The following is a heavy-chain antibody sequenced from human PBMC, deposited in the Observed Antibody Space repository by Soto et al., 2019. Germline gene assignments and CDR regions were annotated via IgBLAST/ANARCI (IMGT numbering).Heavy chain of an antibody. CDR1: GDSVSSNSAT. Sequence: SQTLSLTCAISGDSVSSNSATWNWIRQSPSRGLEWLGRTYYRSKWSHDYAASVKSRITISPDTSRDHFSLQLNSVTPEDTAVYYCASTRLDSSGRFQVYWGQGTLVTVSS. D-gene: IGHD6-19*01. CDR2: TYYRSKWSH. J-gene: IGHJ4*02. CDR3: ASTRLDSSGRFQVY. V-gene: IGHV6-1*01.